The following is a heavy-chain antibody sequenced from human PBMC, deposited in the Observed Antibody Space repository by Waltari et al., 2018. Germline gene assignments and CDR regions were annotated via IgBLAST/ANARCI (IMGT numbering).Heavy chain of an antibody. D-gene: IGHD3-3*01. CDR3: ARGRSLITIFGVVIIPFDY. CDR2: INHSGST. V-gene: IGHV4-34*01. J-gene: IGHJ4*02. CDR1: GWSFRGFY. Sequence: QVQPQQWGAGLFKPSETLSLTFAVYGWSFRGFYWSWLRPPPGKGLEWIGEINHSGSTNYNPSLKSRVTISVDTSKNQFSLKLSSVTAADTAVYYCARGRSLITIFGVVIIPFDYWGQGTLVTVSS.